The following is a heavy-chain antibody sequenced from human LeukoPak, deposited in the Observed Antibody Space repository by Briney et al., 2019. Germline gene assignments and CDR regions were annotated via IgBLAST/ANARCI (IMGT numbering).Heavy chain of an antibody. V-gene: IGHV3-53*04. CDR2: IYSGGST. CDR3: ASSGYYDSSIFDY. D-gene: IGHD3-22*01. J-gene: IGHJ4*02. CDR1: GFNLSSNY. Sequence: GGSLRLSCGASGFNLSSNYMSWVRQAPRKGLEWVSVIYSGGSTYYADSVKGRFTISSHNSKNTLYLPMNSLSPEDTAVYYCASSGYYDSSIFDYWGQGTLVTVSS.